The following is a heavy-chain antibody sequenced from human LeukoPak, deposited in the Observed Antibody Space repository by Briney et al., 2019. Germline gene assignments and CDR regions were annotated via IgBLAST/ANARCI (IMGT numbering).Heavy chain of an antibody. CDR3: ARGTVTAPDY. CDR2: IYSGGNT. D-gene: IGHD2-21*02. Sequence: GGSLRLSCAASGFSVSNTYMSWVRQAPGKGLEWVSIIYSGGNTYYADSVKGRFTISRANSKNTQYLPMNRLRPEDTAVYYCARGTVTAPDYWGQGTLVTVSS. V-gene: IGHV3-53*01. CDR1: GFSVSNTY. J-gene: IGHJ4*02.